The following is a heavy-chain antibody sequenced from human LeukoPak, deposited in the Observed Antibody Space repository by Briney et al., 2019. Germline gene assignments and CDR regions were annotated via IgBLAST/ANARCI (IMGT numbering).Heavy chain of an antibody. J-gene: IGHJ6*02. D-gene: IGHD4-17*01. CDR3: ARDPTVTTPYGMDV. CDR2: IYYSGST. Sequence: SETLSLTCTVSGXSISSYYWSWIRQPPGXGLEWIGYIYYSGSTNYNPSLKSRVTISVDTSKNQFSLKLSSVTAADTAVYYCARDPTVTTPYGMDVWGQGTTVTVSS. V-gene: IGHV4-59*12. CDR1: GXSISSYY.